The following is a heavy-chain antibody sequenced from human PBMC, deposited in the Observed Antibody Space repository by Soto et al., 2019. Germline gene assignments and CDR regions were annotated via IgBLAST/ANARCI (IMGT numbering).Heavy chain of an antibody. J-gene: IGHJ4*02. Sequence: QVQLQESGPGLVKPSQTLSLTCAVSGASISSGGHSWTWIRQPPGEGLVWIGYFSHPGGTYYNPSLKSRVIISVDGSKNHLSLMLRSVTGADTAVYYCARLNGDPDSWGQGTLVTVSS. CDR1: GASISSGGHS. CDR3: ARLNGDPDS. CDR2: FSHPGGT. D-gene: IGHD2-8*01. V-gene: IGHV4-30-2*01.